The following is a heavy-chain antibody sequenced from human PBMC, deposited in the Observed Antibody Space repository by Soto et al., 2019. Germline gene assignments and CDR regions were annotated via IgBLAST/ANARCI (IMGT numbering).Heavy chain of an antibody. CDR2: INHSGST. D-gene: IGHD6-19*01. J-gene: IGHJ6*02. CDR3: ARGTIAVAGTHFGNFGYYYYGMDV. V-gene: IGHV4-34*01. CDR1: GGSFSGYY. Sequence: KTSETLSLTCAVYGGSFSGYYWSWIRQPPGKGLEWIGEINHSGSTNYNPSLKSRVTISVDTSKNQFSLKLSSVTAADTAVYYCARGTIAVAGTHFGNFGYYYYGMDVWGQGTTVTVSS.